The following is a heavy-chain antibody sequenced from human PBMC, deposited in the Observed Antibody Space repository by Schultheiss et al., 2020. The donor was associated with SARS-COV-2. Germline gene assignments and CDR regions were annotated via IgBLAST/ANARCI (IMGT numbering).Heavy chain of an antibody. CDR3: ARGSGRLDYYGMDV. CDR1: GYTFTGYY. CDR2: INPNSGGT. J-gene: IGHJ6*02. Sequence: ASVKVSCKASGYTFTGYYMHWVRQAPGQGLEWMGWINPNSGGTNYAQKFQGWVTMTRDTSISTAYMELSRLRSDDTAVYYCARGSGRLDYYGMDVWGQGTLVTVSS. D-gene: IGHD3-9*01. V-gene: IGHV1-2*04.